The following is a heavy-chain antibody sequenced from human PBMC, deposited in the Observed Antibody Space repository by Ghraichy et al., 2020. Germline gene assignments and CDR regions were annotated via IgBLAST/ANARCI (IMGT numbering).Heavy chain of an antibody. CDR2: IYYSGST. Sequence: SETLSLTCTVSGGSISSYYWSWIRQPPGKGLEWIGYIYYSGSTNYNPSLKSRVTISVDTSKNQFSLKLSSVTAADTAVYYCARANYYGPGSYSVDDAFDIWGQGTLVTVSS. CDR3: ARANYYGPGSYSVDDAFDI. J-gene: IGHJ3*02. V-gene: IGHV4-59*01. CDR1: GGSISSYY. D-gene: IGHD3-10*01.